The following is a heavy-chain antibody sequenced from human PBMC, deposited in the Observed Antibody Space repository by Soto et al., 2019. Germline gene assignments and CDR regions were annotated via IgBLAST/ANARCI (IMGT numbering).Heavy chain of an antibody. CDR3: AKTISGYYQN. CDR1: GFNFSSYA. D-gene: IGHD3-22*01. J-gene: IGHJ4*02. Sequence: GGSLRLPCAASGFNFSSYAMRWVRQAPGKGLEWVSAISGSGGSTYYADSVKGRFTISRDNSKNTLYLQMNSLRAEDTAVYYCAKTISGYYQNWGQGTLVTVSS. CDR2: ISGSGGST. V-gene: IGHV3-23*01.